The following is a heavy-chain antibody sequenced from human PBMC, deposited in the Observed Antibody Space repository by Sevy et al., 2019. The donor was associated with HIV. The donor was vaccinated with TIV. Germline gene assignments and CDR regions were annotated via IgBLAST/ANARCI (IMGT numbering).Heavy chain of an antibody. CDR3: AGENAWGRGYS. CDR2: INYNGHI. V-gene: IGHV4-59*08. D-gene: IGHD1-26*01. CDR1: GGSITSLY. J-gene: IGHJ4*02. Sequence: SETLSLTCTVSGGSITSLYWNWIRQPPGKGLEWIANINYNGHINYNPSLKSRVSLSLDTSKNQFSLRLSSVTAADTAMYYCAGENAWGRGYSWGQGTLVTVSS.